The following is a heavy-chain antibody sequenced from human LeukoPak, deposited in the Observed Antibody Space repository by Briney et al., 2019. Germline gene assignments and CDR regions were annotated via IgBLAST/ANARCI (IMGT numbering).Heavy chain of an antibody. J-gene: IGHJ4*02. CDR3: TTFLWFGELFSDY. D-gene: IGHD3-10*01. CDR2: INSDGSST. Sequence: GGSLRLSCAASGFTFSSYWMHWVRQAPGKGLVWVSRINSDGSSTSYADSVKGRFTISRDNAKNTLYLQMNSLKTEDTAVYYCTTFLWFGELFSDYWGQGTLVTVSS. CDR1: GFTFSSYW. V-gene: IGHV3-74*01.